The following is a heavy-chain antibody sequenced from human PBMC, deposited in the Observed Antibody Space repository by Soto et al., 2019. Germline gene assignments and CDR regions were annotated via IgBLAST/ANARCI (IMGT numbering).Heavy chain of an antibody. CDR3: AREDYGDYLDY. CDR1: GFTFSSYA. J-gene: IGHJ4*02. CDR2: ISYDGSNK. Sequence: QVQLVESGGGVVQPGRSLRLSCAASGFTFSSYAMHWVRQAPGKGLEWVAVISYDGSNKYYADSVKGRFTISRDNSKNTLYLQMNSLRAEVTAVYYCAREDYGDYLDYWGQGTLVTVSS. D-gene: IGHD4-17*01. V-gene: IGHV3-30-3*01.